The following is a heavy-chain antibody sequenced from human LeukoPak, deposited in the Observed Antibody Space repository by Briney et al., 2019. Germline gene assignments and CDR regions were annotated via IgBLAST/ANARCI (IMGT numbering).Heavy chain of an antibody. CDR1: GGTFSSYA. Sequence: GASVKVSCKASGGTFSSYAISWVRQAPGQGLEWMGGIIPIFGTANYAQKFQGRVTITADKSTSTAYMELSSLRSEDTAVYYCARADTAMVRGIDYWGQGTLVTVSS. D-gene: IGHD5-18*01. J-gene: IGHJ4*02. CDR2: IIPIFGTA. V-gene: IGHV1-69*06. CDR3: ARADTAMVRGIDY.